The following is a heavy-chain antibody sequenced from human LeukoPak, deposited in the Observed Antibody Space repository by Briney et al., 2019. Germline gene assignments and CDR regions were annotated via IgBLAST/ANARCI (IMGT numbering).Heavy chain of an antibody. CDR3: ATDRRWFGEFHFDP. CDR2: INIGGTNT. J-gene: IGHJ5*02. D-gene: IGHD3-10*01. V-gene: IGHV3-48*04. Sequence: GGSLRLSCAASGFTFSSYAMSWVRQAPGKGLEWLSYINIGGTNTHYADSVKGRFTISRDNAKKSLYLEMNNLRAEDTAVYYCATDRRWFGEFHFDPWGQGALVIVSS. CDR1: GFTFSSYA.